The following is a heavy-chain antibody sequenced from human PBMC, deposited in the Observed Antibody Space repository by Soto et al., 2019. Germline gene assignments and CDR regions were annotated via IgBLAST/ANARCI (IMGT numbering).Heavy chain of an antibody. D-gene: IGHD2-15*01. CDR2: IYHTGST. Sequence: QLQLQESGSGLVKPSQTLSLTCAVSGGSISSGGYSWSWIRQPPGKGLEWIGYIYHTGSTYYNPSPKSPVTISGDRTKNQFARKLSSVTAADAAVYYCAAGGGLPRYYWGQGTLVTVSS. CDR3: AAGGGLPRYY. CDR1: GGSISSGGYS. J-gene: IGHJ4*02. V-gene: IGHV4-30-2*01.